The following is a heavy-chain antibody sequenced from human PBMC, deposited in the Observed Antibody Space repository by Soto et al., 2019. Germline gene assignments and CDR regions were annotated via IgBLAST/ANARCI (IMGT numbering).Heavy chain of an antibody. J-gene: IGHJ5*02. V-gene: IGHV3-21*01. CDR1: GFTFSSYS. Sequence: GGSLRLSCAASGFTFSSYSMNWVRQAPGKGLEWVSSISSSSSYIYYADSVKGRFTISRDNAKNSLYLQMNSLRAEDTAVYYCARDLSTKGWFDPWGRGTLVTVSS. CDR3: ARDLSTKGWFDP. CDR2: ISSSSSYI. D-gene: IGHD1-1*01.